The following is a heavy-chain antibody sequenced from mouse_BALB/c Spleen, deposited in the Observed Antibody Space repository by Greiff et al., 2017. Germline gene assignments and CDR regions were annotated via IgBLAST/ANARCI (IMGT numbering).Heavy chain of an antibody. J-gene: IGHJ4*01. V-gene: IGHV14-3*02. CDR3: ARNYYGSSLMDY. CDR1: GFNIKDTY. Sequence: EVQLQESGAELVKPGASVKLSCTASGFNIKDTYMHWVKQRPEQGLEWIGRIDPANGNTKYDPKFQGKATITADTSSNTAYLQLSSLTSEDAAVYYCARNYYGSSLMDYWGQGTSVTVSS. D-gene: IGHD1-1*01. CDR2: IDPANGNT.